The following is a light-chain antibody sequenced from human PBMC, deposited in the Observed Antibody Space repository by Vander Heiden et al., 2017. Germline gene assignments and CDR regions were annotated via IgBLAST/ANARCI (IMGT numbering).Light chain of an antibody. CDR3: SSYADSNNLV. CDR1: SSDVGGYNY. Sequence: QSALTQPPSASGSPGQSVPISCTGTSSDVGGYNYVSWYQHHPGKAPKLMIYEVTKRPSGVPDRFSGSKSVNTASLTVSGLQAEDEADYYCSSYADSNNLVFGGGTRLTVL. J-gene: IGLJ2*01. CDR2: EVT. V-gene: IGLV2-8*01.